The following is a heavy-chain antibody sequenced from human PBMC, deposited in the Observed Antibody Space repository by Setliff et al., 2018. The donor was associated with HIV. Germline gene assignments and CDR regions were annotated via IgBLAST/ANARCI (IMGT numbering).Heavy chain of an antibody. D-gene: IGHD3-22*01. J-gene: IGHJ4*02. Sequence: SETLSLTCAVYGESFSGYYWSWIRQPPGKGLEWIGEINHSGSTNYNPSLKSRVTISVDTSKNQFSLKLSSVTAADTAVYYCARDYSSGHDYWGQGTLVTVSS. CDR1: GESFSGYY. CDR3: ARDYSSGHDY. CDR2: INHSGST. V-gene: IGHV4-34*01.